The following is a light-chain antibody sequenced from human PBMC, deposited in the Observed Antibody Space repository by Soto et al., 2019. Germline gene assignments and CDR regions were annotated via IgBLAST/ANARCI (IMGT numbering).Light chain of an antibody. CDR3: SSYTNSDTWV. CDR1: RSDVGGYNY. V-gene: IGLV2-14*01. Sequence: QSALTQPASVSGSPGQSITISCTGTRSDVGGYNYVSWYQQHPGQVPKLTIYEVTNLPSGVSSRFSGSKSGNTASLTISGLQAEDEADYYCSSYTNSDTWVFGGGTKVTVL. J-gene: IGLJ3*02. CDR2: EVT.